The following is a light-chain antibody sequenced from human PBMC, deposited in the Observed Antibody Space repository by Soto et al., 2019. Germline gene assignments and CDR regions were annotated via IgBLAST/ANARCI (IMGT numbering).Light chain of an antibody. Sequence: QSALTQPPSASGSPGQSVTISCTGTSSDVGGYNYVSWYQQHPGKAPKLMIYEVSERPSGVPDRFSGSKSGNTASLTVSGLQAEDEADYHCSSYAGSTLYVFGTGTKVTVL. CDR3: SSYAGSTLYV. V-gene: IGLV2-8*01. CDR1: SSDVGGYNY. CDR2: EVS. J-gene: IGLJ1*01.